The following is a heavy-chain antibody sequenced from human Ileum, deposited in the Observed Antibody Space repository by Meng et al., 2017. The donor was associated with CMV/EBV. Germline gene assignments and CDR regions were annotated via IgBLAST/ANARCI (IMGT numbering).Heavy chain of an antibody. D-gene: IGHD5-12*01. CDR2: INQYGST. J-gene: IGHJ4*02. CDR1: GSFSPYT. CDR3: VTADHHAIKY. V-gene: IGHV4-34*01. Sequence: GAGCLKPSGTLSLTGSLGGSFSPYTWSWIRQAPGKGVEWIGEINQYGSTNFNPSVKSRVTISRDTSKNQFSLRLNSVTAADAAVYYCVTADHHAIKYWGQGTLVTVSS.